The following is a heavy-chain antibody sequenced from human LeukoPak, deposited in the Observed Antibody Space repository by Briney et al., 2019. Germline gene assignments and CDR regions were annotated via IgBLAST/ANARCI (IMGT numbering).Heavy chain of an antibody. V-gene: IGHV4-39*07. J-gene: IGHJ3*02. D-gene: IGHD6-19*01. CDR2: IYYSGST. CDR3: ARDQWLLRGGDHDAFDI. Sequence: SETLSLTCTVSGGSISSSSYYWGWIRQPPGKGLEWIGSIYYSGSTYYNPSLKSRVTISVDTSKNQFSLKLSSVTAADTAVYYCARDQWLLRGGDHDAFDIWGPGTMGTVSS. CDR1: GGSISSSSYY.